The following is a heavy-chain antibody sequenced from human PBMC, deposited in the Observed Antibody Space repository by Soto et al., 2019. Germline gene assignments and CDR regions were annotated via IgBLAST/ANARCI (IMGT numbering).Heavy chain of an antibody. CDR2: IYYSGST. J-gene: IGHJ6*03. CDR1: GGSISSYY. D-gene: IGHD3-22*01. V-gene: IGHV4-59*01. Sequence: SETLSLTCTVSGGSISSYYWSWIRQPPGKGLEWIGYIYYSGSTNYNPSLKSRVTISVDTSKNQFSLKLSSVTAADTAVYYCARGYYYDSSGYYHYYMDVWGKGTTVTVSS. CDR3: ARGYYYDSSGYYHYYMDV.